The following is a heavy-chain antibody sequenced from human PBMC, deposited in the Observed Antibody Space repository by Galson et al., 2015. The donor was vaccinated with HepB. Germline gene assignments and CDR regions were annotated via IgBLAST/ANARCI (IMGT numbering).Heavy chain of an antibody. J-gene: IGHJ3*02. CDR2: ISYDGSNQ. Sequence: SLRLSCAASGFTFSAYALNWVRQAPGKGLDWVAFISYDGSNQYHADSVKGRFTISRDTSKNTLYLQMNSLRAEDTAVYYCTRDFRYCSSAGCHSGHIIWGQGTMVTVSS. CDR3: TRDFRYCSSAGCHSGHII. D-gene: IGHD2-2*02. V-gene: IGHV3-30-3*01. CDR1: GFTFSAYA.